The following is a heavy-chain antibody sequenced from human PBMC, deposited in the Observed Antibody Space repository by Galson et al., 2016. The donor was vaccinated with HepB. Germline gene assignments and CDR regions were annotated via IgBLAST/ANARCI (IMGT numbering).Heavy chain of an antibody. CDR2: IKKDGSER. CDR1: GFSFSTYV. J-gene: IGHJ4*02. V-gene: IGHV3-7*01. D-gene: IGHD2-15*01. Sequence: SLRLSCATSGFSFSTYVMSWVRQAPGMGLEWVANIKKDGSERNYADSVRGRCTISRDNAKNSLYLQMSSLRAEDTAVYYCALGGGLDYWGQGTLVTVSS. CDR3: ALGGGLDY.